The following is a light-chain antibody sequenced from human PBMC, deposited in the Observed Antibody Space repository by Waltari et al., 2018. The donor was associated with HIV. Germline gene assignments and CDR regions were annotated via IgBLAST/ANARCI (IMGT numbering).Light chain of an antibody. J-gene: IGLJ3*02. CDR2: EVR. V-gene: IGLV2-14*03. Sequence: LTQPASVSGSPGQSITISCTGTNGDIGGYDFVYWYQQYPGKAPKFIIYEVRNRPSGVSHRFSGSKSGNTASLTISGLQAEDEATYYCSSYTNSRTLWVFGGGTRLTVL. CDR3: SSYTNSRTLWV. CDR1: NGDIGGYDF.